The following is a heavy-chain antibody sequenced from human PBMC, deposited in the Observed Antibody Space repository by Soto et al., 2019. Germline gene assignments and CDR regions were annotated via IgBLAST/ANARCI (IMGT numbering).Heavy chain of an antibody. Sequence: QVQLQESGPGLVKPSETLSLTCTVSGGSISSYYWSWIRQPPGKGLEWIGYIYYSGSTNYNPSLNSRVTISVDTSKNQFSLKLSSVTAADTAVYYCALTTQTYGMDVWGQGTTVTVSS. J-gene: IGHJ6*02. CDR2: IYYSGST. CDR3: ALTTQTYGMDV. D-gene: IGHD2-2*01. V-gene: IGHV4-59*01. CDR1: GGSISSYY.